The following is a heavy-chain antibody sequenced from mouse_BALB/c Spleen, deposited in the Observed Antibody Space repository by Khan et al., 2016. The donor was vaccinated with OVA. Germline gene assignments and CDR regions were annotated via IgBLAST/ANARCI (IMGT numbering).Heavy chain of an antibody. Sequence: QVQLQQSGAELVRPGSSVKISCKASGYAFSSYWMNWMKQRPGQGLEWIGQIYPGDGDYNDNGKFEGKAILTADKYSSIAYLQLRSLTSEVSAVYFCARAYGYWYFDVWGAGTTVTVSS. D-gene: IGHD1-1*01. CDR2: IYPGDGDY. J-gene: IGHJ1*01. V-gene: IGHV1-80*01. CDR1: GYAFSSYW. CDR3: ARAYGYWYFDV.